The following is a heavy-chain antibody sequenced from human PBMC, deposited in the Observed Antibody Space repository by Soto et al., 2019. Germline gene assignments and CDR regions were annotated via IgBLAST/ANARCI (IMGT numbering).Heavy chain of an antibody. CDR2: ISWNSGGI. D-gene: IGHD6-19*01. CDR3: AKDGIAVAGTFDY. Sequence: GGSLRLSCAASGFTFDDYAMHWVRQAPGKGLEWVSGISWNSGGIGYADSVKGRFTISRDNAKNSLYLRMNSLRAEDTALYYCAKDGIAVAGTFDYWGQGTLVTVSS. V-gene: IGHV3-9*01. J-gene: IGHJ4*02. CDR1: GFTFDDYA.